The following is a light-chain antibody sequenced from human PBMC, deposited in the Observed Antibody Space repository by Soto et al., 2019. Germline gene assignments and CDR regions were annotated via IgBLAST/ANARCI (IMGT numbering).Light chain of an antibody. Sequence: NFMLTQPHSVSESPGKTVIISCTRSSGSIANNYVQWYQQRPDSAPTTVIYEDNQRPSGVPDRFSGSIDTSSNSASLTISGLKTEDEADYYCQSYDSSNQVFGGGTKLTVL. CDR1: SGSIANNY. CDR2: EDN. J-gene: IGLJ2*01. CDR3: QSYDSSNQV. V-gene: IGLV6-57*04.